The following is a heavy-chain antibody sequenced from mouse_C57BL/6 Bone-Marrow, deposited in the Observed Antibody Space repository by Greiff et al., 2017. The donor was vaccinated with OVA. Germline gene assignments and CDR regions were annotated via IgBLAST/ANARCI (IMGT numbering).Heavy chain of an antibody. CDR2: IDPETGGT. D-gene: IGHD1-1*01. Sequence: VQLQQSGAELVRPGASVTLSCKASGYTFTDYEMHWVKQTPVHGLEWIGAIDPETGGTAYNQKFKGKAILTADKSSSTAYMELRSLTSEDSAVYYCTRSDYYGRNWYFDVWGTGTTVTVSS. V-gene: IGHV1-15*01. J-gene: IGHJ1*03. CDR3: TRSDYYGRNWYFDV. CDR1: GYTFTDYE.